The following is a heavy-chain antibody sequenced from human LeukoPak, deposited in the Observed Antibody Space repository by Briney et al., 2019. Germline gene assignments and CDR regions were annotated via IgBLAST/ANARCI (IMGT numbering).Heavy chain of an antibody. J-gene: IGHJ4*02. CDR2: IYYSGST. CDR3: AGARRDYVWGSYIGKYYFDY. V-gene: IGHV4-30-4*01. Sequence: SETLSLTCTVSGGSISSGDYNWSWIRQPPGKGLEWIGYIYYSGSTYYNPSLKSRVTISVDTSKNQFSLKLSSVTAADTAVYYCAGARRDYVWGSYIGKYYFDYWGQGTLVTVSS. CDR1: GGSISSGDYN. D-gene: IGHD3-16*01.